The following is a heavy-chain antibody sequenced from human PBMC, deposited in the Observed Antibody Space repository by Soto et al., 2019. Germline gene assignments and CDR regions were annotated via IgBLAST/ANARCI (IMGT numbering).Heavy chain of an antibody. CDR2: IYYTGGT. CDR3: AREGPPIRAHNPPEYFQH. Sequence: SETLSLTCTVSGDSISTRSNYWAWIRQPPGKGLEWIGSIYYTGGTYCNPSLKSRVTLFLDTSKNQFSLNLNSVTAADTAVYYCAREGPPIRAHNPPEYFQHWGQGTPVTVSS. V-gene: IGHV4-39*02. J-gene: IGHJ1*01. CDR1: GDSISTRSNY.